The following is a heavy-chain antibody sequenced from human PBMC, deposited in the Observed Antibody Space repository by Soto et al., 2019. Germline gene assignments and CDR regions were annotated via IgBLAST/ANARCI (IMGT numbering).Heavy chain of an antibody. V-gene: IGHV3-7*05. Sequence: GGSLRLSCAAAGITFSSCWMSWVRQAPGKGLEWVANIKQDGSEKYYVDSVKGRFTISRDNAKNSLYLQMNSLRAEDTAVYYCARVRTLVQVSHAKYNWFDPWGQGTLVTVSS. CDR2: IKQDGSEK. CDR1: GITFSSCW. D-gene: IGHD6-6*01. CDR3: ARVRTLVQVSHAKYNWFDP. J-gene: IGHJ5*02.